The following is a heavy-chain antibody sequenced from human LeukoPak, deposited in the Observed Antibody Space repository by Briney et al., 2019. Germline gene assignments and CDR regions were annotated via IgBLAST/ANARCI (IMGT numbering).Heavy chain of an antibody. CDR2: ISPKTGDT. D-gene: IGHD3-10*01. CDR3: AREVGINAFDI. Sequence: ASVKVSCKASGYTFTGNHMYWVRQAPGQGLACMGWISPKTGDTHYAQNFQGRVTMTRDTSISTAYMELSRLTSDDTAVYYCAREVGINAFDIWGQGTMVTVSS. CDR1: GYTFTGNH. V-gene: IGHV1-2*02. J-gene: IGHJ3*02.